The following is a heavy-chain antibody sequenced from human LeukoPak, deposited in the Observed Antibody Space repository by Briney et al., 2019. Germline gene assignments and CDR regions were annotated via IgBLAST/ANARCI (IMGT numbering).Heavy chain of an antibody. CDR2: IRNDGSNK. CDR1: EFTFSTYG. Sequence: GGSLRLSCAASEFTFSTYGMHWVRQAPGKGLEWVAFIRNDGSNKYHGDSVKGRFTISRDNSKNTLYLQMNSLRVEDTAVYYCAKAALGRGFCSITSCFLDSWGQGTLVTVSS. CDR3: AKAALGRGFCSITSCFLDS. J-gene: IGHJ4*02. D-gene: IGHD2-2*01. V-gene: IGHV3-30*02.